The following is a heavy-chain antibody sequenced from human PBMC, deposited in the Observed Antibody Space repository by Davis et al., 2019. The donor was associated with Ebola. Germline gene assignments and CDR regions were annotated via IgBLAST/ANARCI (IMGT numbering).Heavy chain of an antibody. Sequence: GGSLRLSCAASGFTFSSYEMNWVRQAPGKGLEWVSYISSSSSTIYYADSVKGRFTMSRDNAKNSLYLQMNSLKTEDTAVYYCTMNIPAAMGGMDVWGQGTTVTVSS. V-gene: IGHV3-48*03. J-gene: IGHJ6*02. CDR2: ISSSSSTI. CDR1: GFTFSSYE. D-gene: IGHD2-2*01. CDR3: TMNIPAAMGGMDV.